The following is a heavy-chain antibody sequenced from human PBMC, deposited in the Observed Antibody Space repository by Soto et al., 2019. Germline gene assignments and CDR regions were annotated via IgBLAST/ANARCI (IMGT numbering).Heavy chain of an antibody. CDR2: INPSGGST. V-gene: IGHV1-46*01. Sequence: QVQLVQSGAEVKKPGASVKVSCKASGYTFTSYYMHWVRQAPGQGLEWMGIINPSGGSTSYAQKXQXSXTMTRDTSTSSVYMERSSQRAEDGAVYCGAWGPLSHWGEGTLVTVSS. J-gene: IGHJ1*01. CDR3: AWGPLSH. D-gene: IGHD3-16*01. CDR1: GYTFTSYY.